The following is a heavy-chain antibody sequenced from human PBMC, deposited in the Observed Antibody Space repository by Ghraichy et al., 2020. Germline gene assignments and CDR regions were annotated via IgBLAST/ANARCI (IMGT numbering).Heavy chain of an antibody. V-gene: IGHV3-11*03. Sequence: GGSLRLSCAASGFTFSDYYMSWIRQAPGKGLEWVSYIDSSSSYTNSADSVKGRFTISRDNAKHSLYLQMNSLRAEDTAVYYCARQGWVIAAFFDYWGQGTLVTVSS. CDR2: IDSSSSYT. CDR3: ARQGWVIAAFFDY. D-gene: IGHD2-15*01. CDR1: GFTFSDYY. J-gene: IGHJ4*02.